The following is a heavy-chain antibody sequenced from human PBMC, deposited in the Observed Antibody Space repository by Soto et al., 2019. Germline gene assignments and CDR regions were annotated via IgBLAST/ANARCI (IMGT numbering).Heavy chain of an antibody. V-gene: IGHV4-59*01. Sequence: SETLSLTCTVSGGSISGYYWNWIRQPPEKGLEWIGYIYYSGSTNYNPSLKSRVTISVDTSKNQFSLKLSSVTAADTAVYYCARERAAAGMWFDPWGQGTLVTVSS. CDR1: GGSISGYY. D-gene: IGHD6-13*01. CDR3: ARERAAAGMWFDP. J-gene: IGHJ5*02. CDR2: IYYSGST.